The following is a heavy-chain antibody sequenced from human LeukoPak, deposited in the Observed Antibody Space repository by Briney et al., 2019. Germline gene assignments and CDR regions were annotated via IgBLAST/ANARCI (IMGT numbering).Heavy chain of an antibody. D-gene: IGHD2-2*02. CDR1: GFTFSSYA. CDR3: ARAPICSSTSCYTRFGYYFDY. Sequence: HPGGSLRLSCAASGFTFSSYAMSWVRQAPGKGLEWVAVISYDGSNKYYADSVKGRFTISRDNSKNTLYLQMNSLRAEDTAVYYCARAPICSSTSCYTRFGYYFDYWGQGTLVTVSS. J-gene: IGHJ4*02. V-gene: IGHV3-30-3*01. CDR2: ISYDGSNK.